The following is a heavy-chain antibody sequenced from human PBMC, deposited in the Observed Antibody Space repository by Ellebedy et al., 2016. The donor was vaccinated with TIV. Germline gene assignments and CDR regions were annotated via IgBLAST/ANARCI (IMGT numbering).Heavy chain of an antibody. Sequence: GGSLRLXCEASGFTFSSYWMHWVRHTPGKGLVWLSRINSDGSATSHASFVKGRFTISRDNAKNSLYLQMNSLRAEDTAVYFCARGEGWIDNWGQGTLVTVSS. V-gene: IGHV3-74*01. CDR3: ARGEGWIDN. J-gene: IGHJ4*02. CDR2: INSDGSAT. D-gene: IGHD5-24*01. CDR1: GFTFSSYW.